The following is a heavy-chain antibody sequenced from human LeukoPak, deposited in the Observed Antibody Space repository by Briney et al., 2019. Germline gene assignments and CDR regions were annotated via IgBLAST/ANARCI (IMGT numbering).Heavy chain of an antibody. D-gene: IGHD6-6*01. Sequence: GGSLRLSCTSTGFTFAGHVMTWVRQAPWKGLEWVGLIRSRTYGGATEYAASVKDRFIISRDDSKGIVYLQMSSLQIEDTAVYYCSRRSILGSWGQGTMVTVSS. CDR1: GFTFAGHV. V-gene: IGHV3-49*04. CDR2: IRSRTYGGAT. CDR3: SRRSILGS. J-gene: IGHJ5*01.